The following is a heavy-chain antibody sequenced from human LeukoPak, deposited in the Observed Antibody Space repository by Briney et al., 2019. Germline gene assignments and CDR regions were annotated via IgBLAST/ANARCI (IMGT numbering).Heavy chain of an antibody. V-gene: IGHV3-30*04. D-gene: IGHD3-10*01. CDR1: GFTFSSYA. CDR2: ISYDGSNK. J-gene: IGHJ4*02. CDR3: ASIPGGFGELLWNGQVIFDY. Sequence: GRSLRLSCAASGFTFSSYAMHWVRQAPGKGLEWVAVISYDGSNKYYADSVKGRFTLSRDNSKNTLYLQMNSLRAEDTAVYYCASIPGGFGELLWNGQVIFDYWGQGTLVTVSS.